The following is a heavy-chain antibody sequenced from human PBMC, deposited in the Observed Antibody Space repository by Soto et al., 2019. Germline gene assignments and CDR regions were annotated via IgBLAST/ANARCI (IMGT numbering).Heavy chain of an antibody. V-gene: IGHV4-34*01. CDR1: GLSFSGYY. CDR2: INHSGST. Sequence: PETLSLTCAVFGLSFSGYYWSWIRQPPGKGLEWIGEINHSGSTNYNPSLKSGVTISVDTSKNQFSLKLSSVTAADTAVYYCAVVPDCSGGSCYSNWFDPWGQGTLVTVSS. J-gene: IGHJ5*02. CDR3: AVVPDCSGGSCYSNWFDP. D-gene: IGHD2-15*01.